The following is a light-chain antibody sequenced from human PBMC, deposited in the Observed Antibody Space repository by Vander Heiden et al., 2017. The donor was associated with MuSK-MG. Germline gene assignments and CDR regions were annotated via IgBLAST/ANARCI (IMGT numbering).Light chain of an antibody. CDR1: QSVSSY. CDR3: QHRSNWPPYT. V-gene: IGKV3-11*01. Sequence: EIVLTQSPATLSLSPGERATLSCRASQSVSSYLAWYQQKPGQAPRLLIYDASNRATGIPARFSGSGSETDFTLTISSLEPDDFAVYYCQHRSNWPPYTFGQGTKLEIK. CDR2: DAS. J-gene: IGKJ2*01.